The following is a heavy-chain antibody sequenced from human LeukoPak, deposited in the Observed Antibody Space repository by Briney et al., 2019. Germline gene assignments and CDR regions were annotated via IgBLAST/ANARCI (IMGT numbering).Heavy chain of an antibody. J-gene: IGHJ6*03. Sequence: AGGSLRLSCAASGFTFNIYSMSWVRQAPGKGLEWVSSITSSGDATFYADSVKDRFTISRDNSKNTLYLQMNSLRAEDTAVYYCAKDHRYYGSGRPIKYYYYYYMDVWGKGTTVTVSS. CDR2: ITSSGDAT. D-gene: IGHD3-10*01. CDR3: AKDHRYYGSGRPIKYYYYYYMDV. CDR1: GFTFNIYS. V-gene: IGHV3-23*01.